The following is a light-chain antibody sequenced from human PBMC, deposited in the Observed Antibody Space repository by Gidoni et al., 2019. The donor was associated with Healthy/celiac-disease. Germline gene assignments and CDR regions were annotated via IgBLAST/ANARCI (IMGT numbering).Light chain of an antibody. CDR1: QGIRND. J-gene: IGKJ1*01. CDR2: AAS. Sequence: AIQMTQSPSSLSASVGDRVTITCRASQGIRNDLGWYQQKPGKAPKLLIFAASSLQSGVPSRFSGSGSGTNFTLTISSLQPEDFATYFCLQDYNFPWTFGQRTKVEIK. V-gene: IGKV1-6*01. CDR3: LQDYNFPWT.